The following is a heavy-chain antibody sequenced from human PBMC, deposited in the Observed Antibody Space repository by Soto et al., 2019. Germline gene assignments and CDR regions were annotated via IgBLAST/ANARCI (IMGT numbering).Heavy chain of an antibody. D-gene: IGHD2-15*01. J-gene: IGHJ4*02. V-gene: IGHV3-23*01. Sequence: WGSLRLSCSASGFTFSSYAMSWVRQAPGKGLEWVSAISGSGGSTYYADSAKGRFTISRDNSKNTLYLQMNSLRAEDTAVYYCARYIVVVVAAVYYFGYWGQGTLVTVSS. CDR3: ARYIVVVVAAVYYFGY. CDR1: GFTFSSYA. CDR2: ISGSGGST.